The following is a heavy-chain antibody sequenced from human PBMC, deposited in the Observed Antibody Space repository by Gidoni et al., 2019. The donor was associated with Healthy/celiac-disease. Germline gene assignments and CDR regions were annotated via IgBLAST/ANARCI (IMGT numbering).Heavy chain of an antibody. CDR3: ARAFSITMVQGAGFDY. V-gene: IGHV4-34*01. D-gene: IGHD3-10*01. CDR2: INHSGST. CDR1: GYY. Sequence: GYYWSWIRQPPGKGLEWIGEINHSGSTNYNPSLKSRVTISVDTSKNQFSLKLSSVTAADTAVYYCARAFSITMVQGAGFDYWGQGTLVTVSS. J-gene: IGHJ4*02.